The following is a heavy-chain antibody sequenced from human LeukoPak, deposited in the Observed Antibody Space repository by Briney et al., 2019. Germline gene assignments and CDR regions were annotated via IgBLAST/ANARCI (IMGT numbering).Heavy chain of an antibody. CDR1: GFTFSSYG. J-gene: IGHJ6*02. CDR2: ISNDGGKK. Sequence: PGGSLRLSCAASGFTFSSYGMHWVRQAPGKGLEWVAVISNDGGKKNYADSVKGRFIISRDISENTLFLQMNSLRTVDTAVYYCATYRGEWDAMDVWGQGTTVTVSS. V-gene: IGHV3-30*03. CDR3: ATYRGEWDAMDV. D-gene: IGHD2-21*01.